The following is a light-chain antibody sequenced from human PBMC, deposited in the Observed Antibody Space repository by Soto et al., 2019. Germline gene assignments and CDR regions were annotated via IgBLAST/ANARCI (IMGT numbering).Light chain of an antibody. CDR2: GAY. CDR3: QQYNNWPPSYT. CDR1: QSVSSN. J-gene: IGKJ2*01. V-gene: IGKV3-15*01. Sequence: EIVMTQSPATLSVSPGERATLSCRASQSVSSNLAWYQQKPGQAPRLLIYGAYTRATGIPARFSGSGSGTEFTLTISILQSEDFAVYYCQQYNNWPPSYTFGQGTKLEIK.